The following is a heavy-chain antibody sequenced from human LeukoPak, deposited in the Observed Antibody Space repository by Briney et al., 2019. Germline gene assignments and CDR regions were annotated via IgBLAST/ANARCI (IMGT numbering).Heavy chain of an antibody. CDR1: GYTFTSYG. Sequence: ASVKVSFKASGYTFTSYGISWVRHAPGQGLEWMGIINPNGGGTSYAQKFQGRVTMTRDTSTSNVYMDLSSMRSADTTVFYCARERDRSGWYYFDYWGQGTLVTVSS. CDR3: ARERDRSGWYYFDY. V-gene: IGHV1-46*01. CDR2: INPNGGGT. D-gene: IGHD6-19*01. J-gene: IGHJ4*02.